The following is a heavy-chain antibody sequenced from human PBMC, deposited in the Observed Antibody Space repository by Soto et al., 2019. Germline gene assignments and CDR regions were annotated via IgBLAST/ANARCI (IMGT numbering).Heavy chain of an antibody. CDR1: GAALNSGNYY. CDR2: VYYSGTT. J-gene: IGHJ5*02. CDR3: AHIRDYNNYGWFDP. D-gene: IGHD4-4*01. V-gene: IGHV4-39*01. Sequence: PSETLSLTCSVSGAALNSGNYYWAWIRQPPGKALEWIGSVYYSGTTYRNPSLKSRATLSVDRSKNQFSLQLSSVTAADTAVYYCAHIRDYNNYGWFDPWGPGSLVTVSS.